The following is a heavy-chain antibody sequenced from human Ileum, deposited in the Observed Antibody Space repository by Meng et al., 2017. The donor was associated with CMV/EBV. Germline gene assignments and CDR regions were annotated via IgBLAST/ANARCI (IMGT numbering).Heavy chain of an antibody. CDR3: AKDGEYYGMDV. D-gene: IGHD2-21*01. Sequence: QVHLVGSGGGVVQPGGSLRLSCVASGFNFNINNMHWVRQAPGKGLEWVAFIRYDGSDKWYAESLKGRLTISRDNSKNSLYLQMNSLGPDDSSIYYCAKDGEYYGMDVWGQGTMVTVSS. V-gene: IGHV3-30*02. CDR1: GFNFNINN. CDR2: IRYDGSDK. J-gene: IGHJ6*02.